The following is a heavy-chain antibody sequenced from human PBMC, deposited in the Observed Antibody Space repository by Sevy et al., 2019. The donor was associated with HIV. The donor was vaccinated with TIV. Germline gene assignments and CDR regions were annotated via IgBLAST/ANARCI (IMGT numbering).Heavy chain of an antibody. CDR2: IYYNGHI. CDR3: ADENAWGRGYS. V-gene: IGHV4-59*08. CDR1: GGSITSLY. J-gene: IGHJ4*02. Sequence: SETLSLTCTVSGGSITSLYWNWIRQPPGKGLEWIANIYYNGHINYIPSLKSRVTLSLDTSKNQFSLRLSSVTAADTAMYYCADENAWGRGYSWGQRTLVTVSS. D-gene: IGHD1-26*01.